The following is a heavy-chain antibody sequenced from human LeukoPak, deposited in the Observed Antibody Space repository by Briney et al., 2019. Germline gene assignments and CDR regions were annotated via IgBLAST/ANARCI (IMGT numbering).Heavy chain of an antibody. CDR3: GSSEVAETISGIFDY. Sequence: SETLSLTCTVSGASINSYPWSWIRQPAGKGPEWVGRILTTGSTNYSPSLKSRVTMSVDTSKNQFSLKLTSVTAADTAVYYCGSSEVAETISGIFDYWGQGTPVTVSS. CDR1: GASINSYP. V-gene: IGHV4-4*07. CDR2: ILTTGST. D-gene: IGHD6-19*01. J-gene: IGHJ4*02.